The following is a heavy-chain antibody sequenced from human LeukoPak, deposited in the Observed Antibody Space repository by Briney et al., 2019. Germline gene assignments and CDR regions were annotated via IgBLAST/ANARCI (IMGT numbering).Heavy chain of an antibody. CDR2: IHTSGDT. Sequence: PSETLSLTCTVSGDSIRNYYWSWIRQPPGKGLEWIAFIHTSGDTSYNPSLKTRATISVDMSKNQFSLRLGSVTAADTAVYYCARHAADYYYMDVWGQGTTVTVSS. V-gene: IGHV4-4*09. D-gene: IGHD6-25*01. CDR1: GDSIRNYY. CDR3: ARHAADYYYMDV. J-gene: IGHJ6*03.